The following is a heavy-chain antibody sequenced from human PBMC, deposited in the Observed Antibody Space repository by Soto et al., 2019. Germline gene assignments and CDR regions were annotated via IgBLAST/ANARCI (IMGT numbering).Heavy chain of an antibody. V-gene: IGHV4-30-4*01. CDR1: GGSISTVDYW. D-gene: IGHD7-27*01. J-gene: IGHJ4*02. CDR2: IYDGGRT. Sequence: QVQLQESGPGLVKPSQTLSLTCTVSGGSISTVDYWWSWIRQSPDMGLEWIGHIYDGGRTYNNPSLERXXTXSXXTSKSQLSLTLSSVSAADTAVYYCARGPSGDKVDSWGQGTLVTVSS. CDR3: ARGPSGDKVDS.